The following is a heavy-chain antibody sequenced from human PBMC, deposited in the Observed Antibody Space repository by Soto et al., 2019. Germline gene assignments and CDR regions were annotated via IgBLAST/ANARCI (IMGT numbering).Heavy chain of an antibody. J-gene: IGHJ4*02. CDR1: GGSISSGDSY. CDR3: ARGDSSGYLPPY. D-gene: IGHD3-22*01. Sequence: SETLSLTCTVSGGSISSGDSYWNWIRQPPGKGLEWIGYIYNNGSTYYNPSLKKRITISAETSKKQISLKQNYMTTADTAVYYCARGDSSGYLPPYWGQGTLVT. CDR2: IYNNGST. V-gene: IGHV4-30-4*01.